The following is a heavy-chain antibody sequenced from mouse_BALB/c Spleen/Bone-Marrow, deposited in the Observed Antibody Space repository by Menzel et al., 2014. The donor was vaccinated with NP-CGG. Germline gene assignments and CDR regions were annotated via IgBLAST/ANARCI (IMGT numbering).Heavy chain of an antibody. CDR2: INPGSGGT. D-gene: IGHD2-14*01. Sequence: VQLQQSGAELVRPGTSVKVSCKASGYAFTSYLIEWVKQRPGQGLEWIGVINPGSGGTNYNEKFKGKATLTADKSSSTAYMQLSSPTSDDSAVYFCARGDYRSYYFDYWGQGTTLTVSS. CDR1: GYAFTSYL. CDR3: ARGDYRSYYFDY. V-gene: IGHV1-54*01. J-gene: IGHJ2*01.